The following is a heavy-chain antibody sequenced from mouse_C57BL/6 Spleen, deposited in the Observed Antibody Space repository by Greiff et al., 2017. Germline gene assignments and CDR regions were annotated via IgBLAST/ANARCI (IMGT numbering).Heavy chain of an antibody. CDR2: IDPENGDT. Sequence: VQLQQSGAELVKPGASVKLSCTASGFNINDYYMHWVKQRPEQGLEWIGRIDPENGDTKYAPKFQGKATITADTSSNTAYLQLSSLTSEDTAVYYCARFDYDDSYFGYWGQGTTLTVSS. J-gene: IGHJ2*01. CDR1: GFNINDYY. V-gene: IGHV14-2*01. D-gene: IGHD2-4*01. CDR3: ARFDYDDSYFGY.